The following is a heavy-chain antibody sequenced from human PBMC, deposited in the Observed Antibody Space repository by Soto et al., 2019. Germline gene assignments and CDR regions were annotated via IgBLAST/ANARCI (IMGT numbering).Heavy chain of an antibody. CDR3: ARGLVVVTAKDYYYYGMDV. Sequence: GASVKVSCKASGYTFTSYGISWVRQAPGQGLEWMGWVSTYTGYTNYAQKLQGRVTMTTDTSTSTAYMELSSLRSEDTAVYYCARGLVVVTAKDYYYYGMDVWGQGTTVTVSS. J-gene: IGHJ6*02. V-gene: IGHV1-18*04. CDR1: GYTFTSYG. CDR2: VSTYTGYT. D-gene: IGHD2-21*02.